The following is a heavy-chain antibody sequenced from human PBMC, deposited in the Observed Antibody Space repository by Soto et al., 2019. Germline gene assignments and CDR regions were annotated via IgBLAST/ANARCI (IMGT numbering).Heavy chain of an antibody. Sequence: ASVKVSCKASGYMLTKYGITWVRQAPGQGLEWMGWISAYNGNTNLAQNFQGRVIMTTDTSTTTAYLELRNLRSDDTAVYYCTRGAFSVTTYYWGQGTLVTVSS. CDR2: ISAYNGNT. CDR1: GYMLTKYG. D-gene: IGHD4-17*01. V-gene: IGHV1-18*04. CDR3: TRGAFSVTTYY. J-gene: IGHJ4*02.